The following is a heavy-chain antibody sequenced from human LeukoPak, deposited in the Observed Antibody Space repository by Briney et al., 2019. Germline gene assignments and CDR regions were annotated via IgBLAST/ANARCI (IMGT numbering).Heavy chain of an antibody. CDR3: ARDLPGGTVWFDP. Sequence: ASVKVSCKASGYTFTSYDINWVRQAPGQGLEWMGWISAYNGNTNYAQKLQGRVTMTTDTSTSTAYMELWSLRSDDTAVYYCARDLPGGTVWFDPWGQGTLVTVSS. D-gene: IGHD1-1*01. CDR1: GYTFTSYD. V-gene: IGHV1-18*01. J-gene: IGHJ5*02. CDR2: ISAYNGNT.